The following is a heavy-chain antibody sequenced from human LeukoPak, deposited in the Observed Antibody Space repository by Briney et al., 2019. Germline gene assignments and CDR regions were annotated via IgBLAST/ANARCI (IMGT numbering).Heavy chain of an antibody. CDR1: GRSFSGYY. V-gene: IGHV4-34*01. Sequence: PSETLSLTCAVYGRSFSGYYWSWIRQPPGKGLEWIGEINHGGSTNYNPSLKSRVTMSLDTSKKQFSLKLSSVTAADTAVYYCARVLTSVTSTLNYFDYCGQGTLVTVSS. CDR3: ARVLTSVTSTLNYFDY. CDR2: INHGGST. J-gene: IGHJ4*02. D-gene: IGHD4-17*01.